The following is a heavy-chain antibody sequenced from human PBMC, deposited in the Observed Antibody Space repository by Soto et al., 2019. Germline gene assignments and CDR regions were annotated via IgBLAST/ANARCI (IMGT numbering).Heavy chain of an antibody. V-gene: IGHV3-48*03. Sequence: GGSLRLSCAASGFTFSSSAMNWVRQAPGKGLEWVSYISSSGSNIYYAHSVKGRFTISRDNAKNSLFLQMNSLRAEDTAVYYCAKDRRAGGNSAFYFDFWGQGAQVTVSS. D-gene: IGHD3-16*01. CDR1: GFTFSSSA. J-gene: IGHJ4*02. CDR3: AKDRRAGGNSAFYFDF. CDR2: ISSSGSNI.